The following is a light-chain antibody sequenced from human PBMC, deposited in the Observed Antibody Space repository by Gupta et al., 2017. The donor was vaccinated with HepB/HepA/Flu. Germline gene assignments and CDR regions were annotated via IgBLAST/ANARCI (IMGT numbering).Light chain of an antibody. J-gene: IGKJ2*01. V-gene: IGKV1-39*01. CDR1: QSISSY. Sequence: DIQMSQSPYSLSASVGDRVTITCRASQSISSYLNWYQQKPGEAPKLLIYAASSLQSGVPSRFSGSGSWTDFTLTISSLQPEDFATYYCQQRYSTPYTFGQGTKLEIK. CDR2: AAS. CDR3: QQRYSTPYT.